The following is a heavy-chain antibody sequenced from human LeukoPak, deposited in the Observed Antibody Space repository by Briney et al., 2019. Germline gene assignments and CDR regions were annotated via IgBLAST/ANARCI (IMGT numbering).Heavy chain of an antibody. J-gene: IGHJ3*02. Sequence: KPSETLSLTCAVYGGSFGGYYWSWIRQPPGKGLEWIGEINHSGSTNYNPSLKSRVTISVDTSKNQFSLKLSSVTAADTAVYFCARELATGAFDIWGQGTMVTVSS. CDR1: GGSFGGYY. CDR2: INHSGST. CDR3: ARELATGAFDI. V-gene: IGHV4-34*01. D-gene: IGHD1-1*01.